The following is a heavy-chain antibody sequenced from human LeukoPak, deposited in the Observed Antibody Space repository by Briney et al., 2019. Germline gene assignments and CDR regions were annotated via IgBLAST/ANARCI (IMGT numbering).Heavy chain of an antibody. CDR2: INPSGGST. CDR3: ARVRAEYYDFWSGSLDY. J-gene: IGHJ4*02. Sequence: ASVKVSCKASGYTFTSYYVHWVRQAPGQGLEWMGVINPSGGSTRYAQKFQGRVTMTRDMSTSTVYMELSSLRSEDTAVYYCARVRAEYYDFWSGSLDYWGQGTLVTASS. CDR1: GYTFTSYY. V-gene: IGHV1-46*01. D-gene: IGHD3-3*01.